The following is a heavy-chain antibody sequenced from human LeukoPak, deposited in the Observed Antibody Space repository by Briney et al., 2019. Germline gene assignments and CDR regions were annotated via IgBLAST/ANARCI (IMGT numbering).Heavy chain of an antibody. CDR3: AREAGYMVRGVINY. CDR1: VYTFTVYY. CDR2: INPNSGGT. J-gene: IGHJ4*02. D-gene: IGHD3-10*01. Sequence: ASVKVSCKASVYTFTVYYMHWVRQAPGQGLVWRGWINPNSGGTNYAQKFQGRVTMTRDTSISTAYMELSRLRSDDTAVYYCAREAGYMVRGVINYWGQGTLVTVSS. V-gene: IGHV1-2*02.